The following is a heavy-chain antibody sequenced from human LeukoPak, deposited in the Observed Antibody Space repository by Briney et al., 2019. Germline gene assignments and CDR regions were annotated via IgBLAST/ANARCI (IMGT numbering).Heavy chain of an antibody. J-gene: IGHJ4*02. D-gene: IGHD3-9*01. CDR1: GFTFDDYA. Sequence: GGSLRLSCAASGFTFDDYAMSWVRQAPGKGLEWVSGINWNGGSTGYADSVKGRFTISRDNAKNSLYLQMNSLRAEDTALYYCASSHYDILTSFDYWGQGTLVTVSS. V-gene: IGHV3-20*04. CDR2: INWNGGST. CDR3: ASSHYDILTSFDY.